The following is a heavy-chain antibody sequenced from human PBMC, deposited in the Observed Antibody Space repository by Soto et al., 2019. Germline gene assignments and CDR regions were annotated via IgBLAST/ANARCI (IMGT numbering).Heavy chain of an antibody. V-gene: IGHV3-30*18. Sequence: QVQLVESGGGVVQPGRSLRLSCAASGFTFSSYGMHWVRQAPGKGLEWVAVISYDGSNKYYADSVKGRFTISRDNSKNTLYLQMNSLRAEDTAVYYCAKSGSCDYWGQGTLVTVSS. CDR3: AKSGSCDY. CDR2: ISYDGSNK. J-gene: IGHJ4*02. CDR1: GFTFSSYG. D-gene: IGHD1-26*01.